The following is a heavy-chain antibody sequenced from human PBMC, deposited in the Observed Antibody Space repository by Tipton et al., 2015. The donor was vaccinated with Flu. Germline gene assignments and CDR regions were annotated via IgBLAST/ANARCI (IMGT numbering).Heavy chain of an antibody. CDR3: GRAIGGSNSY. J-gene: IGHJ4*02. CDR1: GFTFNTYW. CDR2: INQDGSVI. Sequence: QLVQSGGGLVQPGGSLRLSCAASGFTFNTYWMSWVRQAPGKGLEWVANINQDGSVIYYVDSVRGRFTISRDNAKNSLYLQMNSLGGEDSGVYYCGRAIGGSNSYWGQGTLVTVSS. D-gene: IGHD3-3*01. V-gene: IGHV3-7*01.